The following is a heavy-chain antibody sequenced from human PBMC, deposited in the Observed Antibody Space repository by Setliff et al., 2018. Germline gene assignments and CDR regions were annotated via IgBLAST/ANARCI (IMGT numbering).Heavy chain of an antibody. CDR2: IDTSSTWI. D-gene: IGHD2-2*01. J-gene: IGHJ4*02. CDR3: ARSENCGSTHCSPYDY. V-gene: IGHV3-21*01. CDR1: GFSFTTYT. Sequence: PGGSLRLSCAASGFSFTTYTMNWIRQAPGQGLEWISSIDTSSTWIYYADSLEGRFTISRDNAKNSLYLQMNSLRAEDTAIYFCARSENCGSTHCSPYDYWGQGALVTVSS.